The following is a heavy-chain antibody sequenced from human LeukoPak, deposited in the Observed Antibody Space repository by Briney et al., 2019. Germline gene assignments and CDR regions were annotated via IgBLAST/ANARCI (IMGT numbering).Heavy chain of an antibody. CDR1: GYTFTTYG. V-gene: IGHV1-18*01. J-gene: IGHJ4*02. CDR2: ISAYSGNT. D-gene: IGHD6-13*01. Sequence: ASVKVSCKASGYTFTTYGISWVRQAPGQGLEWMGWISAYSGNTNYAQKLQGRVTTTTDTSTRTAYMELRSLKSDDTALYYCARDLPVKSSSLDYWGQGTLVSVSS. CDR3: ARDLPVKSSSLDY.